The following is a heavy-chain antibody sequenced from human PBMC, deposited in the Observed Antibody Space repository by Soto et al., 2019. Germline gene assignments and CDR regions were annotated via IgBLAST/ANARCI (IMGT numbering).Heavy chain of an antibody. CDR2: IFSGDDR. CDR3: ARDSGSWTEASFDY. D-gene: IGHD2-15*01. J-gene: IGHJ4*02. V-gene: IGHV3-66*01. CDR1: GFTVSSNY. Sequence: GGSLRLSCTASGFTVSSNYVSWVRQAPGKGLEWVSVIFSGDDRYYADSVKGRFIISKDNSKNTVYFQMNSLRAEDTAVYYCARDSGSWTEASFDYWGQGTLVTVSS.